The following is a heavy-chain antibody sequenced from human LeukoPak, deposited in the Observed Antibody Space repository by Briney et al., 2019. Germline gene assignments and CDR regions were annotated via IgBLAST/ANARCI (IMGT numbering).Heavy chain of an antibody. CDR2: VYDSGST. D-gene: IGHD5-12*01. CDR3: ARDAVATGIGAFDI. CDR1: GGSKNCYY. J-gene: IGHJ3*02. V-gene: IGHV4-59*01. Sequence: SETLSLTCTASGGSKNCYYWNWLRQPPGKGVKWIRCVYDSGSTKYNPSLKSRVTISVDTSKNQLSLKMSSVTAADTAVYYCARDAVATGIGAFDIWGQGTMVTVSS.